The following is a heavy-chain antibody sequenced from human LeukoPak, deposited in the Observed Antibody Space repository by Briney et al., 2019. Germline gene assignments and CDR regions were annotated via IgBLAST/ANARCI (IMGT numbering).Heavy chain of an antibody. V-gene: IGHV3-30*02. D-gene: IGHD6-6*01. CDR3: ARIYSSSSSRGAFDI. CDR1: GFTFSAYG. J-gene: IGHJ3*02. Sequence: PGGSLRLSCAASGFTFSAYGIHWVRQAPGKGLEWVTFIRYDGSNKYYADSVKGRFTISRDNSKNTLYLQMNSLRAEDTAVYYCARIYSSSSSRGAFDIWGQGTMVTVSS. CDR2: IRYDGSNK.